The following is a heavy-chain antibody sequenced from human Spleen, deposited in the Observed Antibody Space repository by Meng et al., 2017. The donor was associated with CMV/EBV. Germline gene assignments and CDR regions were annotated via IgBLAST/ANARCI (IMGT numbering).Heavy chain of an antibody. V-gene: IGHV3-30*04. D-gene: IGHD2-2*01. Sequence: GESLKISCAASGFTFRTYAIHWVRQAPGEGLDWVAVISYDGSAKYVAESVQGRFIISRDNSKNTVYLQMNSLRPEDTAVYHCARGRGGYCTSTTCYAGRFDPWGQGTLVTVSS. CDR1: GFTFRTYA. J-gene: IGHJ5*02. CDR3: ARGRGGYCTSTTCYAGRFDP. CDR2: ISYDGSAK.